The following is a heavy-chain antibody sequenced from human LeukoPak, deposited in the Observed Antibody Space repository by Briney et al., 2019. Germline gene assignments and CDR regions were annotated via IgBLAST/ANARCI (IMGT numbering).Heavy chain of an antibody. V-gene: IGHV3-48*04. Sequence: GGSLRLSCAASGFSVSVYAMSWVRQTPGKGREWVSYISGGSETTHYADSVKGRFTISRDNAKNSLYLQMNSLRVDDTAVYYCTRSGDGAFDNWGPGTMVTVSS. J-gene: IGHJ3*02. CDR1: GFSVSVYA. CDR2: ISGGSETT. CDR3: TRSGDGAFDN. D-gene: IGHD3-10*01.